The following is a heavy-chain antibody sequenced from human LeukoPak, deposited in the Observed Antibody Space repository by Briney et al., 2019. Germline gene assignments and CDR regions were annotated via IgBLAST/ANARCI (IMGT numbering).Heavy chain of an antibody. Sequence: ASVKVSCKASGYTFTANTYGISWVRQAPGQGLEWMGGINPYNGKTDYAQKFQGRVTMTTDTSRTTAHMELRSLRFDDTAVYYCARDVAYEYDHVWGRYRPDGFDIWGQGTMVTVSS. CDR1: GYTFTANTYG. CDR3: ARDVAYEYDHVWGRYRPDGFDI. V-gene: IGHV1-18*01. D-gene: IGHD3-16*02. J-gene: IGHJ3*02. CDR2: INPYNGKT.